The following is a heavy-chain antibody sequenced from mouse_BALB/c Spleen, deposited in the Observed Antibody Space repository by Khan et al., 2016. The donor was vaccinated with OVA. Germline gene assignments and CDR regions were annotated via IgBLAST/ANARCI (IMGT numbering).Heavy chain of an antibody. D-gene: IGHD1-1*01. Sequence: EVELVESGGGLVKPGGSLKFSCAASGFTFSSYSMSWVRQTPEKRLEWVATITSGGSYTYYPDSVKGRFTIPRDNAKNTLYLQMSSLKSEDTAMYYCSGDRNYYGSSFYFDYWGQGTTLTVSS. CDR3: SGDRNYYGSSFYFDY. V-gene: IGHV5-6-4*01. CDR2: ITSGGSYT. CDR1: GFTFSSYS. J-gene: IGHJ2*01.